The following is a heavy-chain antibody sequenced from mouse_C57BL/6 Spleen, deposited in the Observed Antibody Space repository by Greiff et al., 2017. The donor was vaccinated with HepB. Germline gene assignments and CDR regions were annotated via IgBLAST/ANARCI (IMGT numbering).Heavy chain of an antibody. CDR2: ISDGGSYT. CDR3: ARSRQITTVVDY. Sequence: EVMLVESGGGLVKPGGSLKLSCAASGFTFSSYAMSWVRQTPEKRLEWVATISDGGSYTYYPDNVKGRFTISRDNAKNNLYLQMSHLKSEDTAMYYCARSRQITTVVDYWGKGTTLTVSS. J-gene: IGHJ2*01. V-gene: IGHV5-4*03. CDR1: GFTFSSYA. D-gene: IGHD1-1*01.